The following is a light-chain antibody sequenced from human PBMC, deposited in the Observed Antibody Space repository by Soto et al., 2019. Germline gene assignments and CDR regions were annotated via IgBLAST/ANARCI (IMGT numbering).Light chain of an antibody. CDR3: QQYNNYFSWT. CDR1: QSISIW. CDR2: DAS. J-gene: IGKJ1*01. V-gene: IGKV1-5*01. Sequence: DIQMTQSPSTLSASVGDRDTITCRASQSISIWLARYQQKPGKAPNILIYDASTLVSGVPSRFSGSGSGTEFTLTISSLQPDDFATYYCQQYNNYFSWTFGQGTKVDIK.